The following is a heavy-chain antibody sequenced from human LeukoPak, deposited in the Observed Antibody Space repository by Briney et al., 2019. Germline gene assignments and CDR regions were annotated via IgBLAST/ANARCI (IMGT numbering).Heavy chain of an antibody. Sequence: GGSLRLSCAASGFTFSSYNMNWVRQAPGKGLEWVSSISSSSSYIYYADSVKGRFTISRDNAKNSLYLQMNSLRAEDTAVYYCARGNEGDILTGYSDYWGQGTLVTVSS. CDR1: GFTFSSYN. J-gene: IGHJ4*02. CDR3: ARGNEGDILTGYSDY. V-gene: IGHV3-21*01. D-gene: IGHD3-9*01. CDR2: ISSSSSYI.